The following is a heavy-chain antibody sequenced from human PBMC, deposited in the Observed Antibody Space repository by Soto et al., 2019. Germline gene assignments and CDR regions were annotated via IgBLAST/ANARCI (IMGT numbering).Heavy chain of an antibody. J-gene: IGHJ4*02. CDR3: ARALNPQFPGLTGLRYFEY. D-gene: IGHD3-10*01. CDR1: GVTFSTYA. CDR2: VSGSGGTT. V-gene: IGHV3-23*01. Sequence: EVQLLESGGGLMQPGGSLRLSCAASGVTFSTYAMTWVRQAPGKGLEWVSSVSGSGGTTNYADSVKGRFTISRDNSRHMVYLRMESLRAEDTAVYHCARALNPQFPGLTGLRYFEYWGQGTLVTVSS.